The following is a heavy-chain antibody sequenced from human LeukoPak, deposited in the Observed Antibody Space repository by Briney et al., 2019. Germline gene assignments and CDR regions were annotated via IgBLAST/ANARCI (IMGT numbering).Heavy chain of an antibody. CDR2: ISGSGATA. J-gene: IGHJ4*02. Sequence: GGSLRLSCAASGFSFAGYGMTWVRQAPGKGLEWVSSISGSGATAYYADSVKGRFTISRDNAKNSLYLQMNSLRAEDTALYYCARDSKRRYYDFWSGFKWGQGTLVTVSS. D-gene: IGHD3-3*01. CDR1: GFSFAGYG. CDR3: ARDSKRRYYDFWSGFK. V-gene: IGHV3-20*04.